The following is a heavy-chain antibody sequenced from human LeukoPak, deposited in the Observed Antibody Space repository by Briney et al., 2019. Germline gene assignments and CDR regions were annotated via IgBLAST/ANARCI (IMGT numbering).Heavy chain of an antibody. CDR1: GFTFSNSA. CDR3: AKGYVTRNYFDY. CDR2: ISGSGGTT. J-gene: IGHJ4*02. V-gene: IGHV3-23*01. Sequence: GGSLRLSCAASGFTFSNSAISWVRQAPRKGLEWVSAISGSGGTTYYADSVRGRFTISRDNSRNTLYLQMSSLRAEDTAVYYCAKGYVTRNYFDYWGQGTLVTVSS. D-gene: IGHD3-10*02.